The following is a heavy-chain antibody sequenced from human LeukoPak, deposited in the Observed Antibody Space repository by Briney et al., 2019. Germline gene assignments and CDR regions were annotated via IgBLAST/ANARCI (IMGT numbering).Heavy chain of an antibody. Sequence: GRSLRLSCAASGFTFSTYGMHWVRQAPGKGLEWVALIHYDGSNKYYADSVKGRFTVSRDNSKNTLYLQMNILRAEDTGVYYCTREEVRAPLDNWGQGTLVTVSS. D-gene: IGHD3-10*01. V-gene: IGHV3-33*01. CDR2: IHYDGSNK. CDR1: GFTFSTYG. J-gene: IGHJ4*02. CDR3: TREEVRAPLDN.